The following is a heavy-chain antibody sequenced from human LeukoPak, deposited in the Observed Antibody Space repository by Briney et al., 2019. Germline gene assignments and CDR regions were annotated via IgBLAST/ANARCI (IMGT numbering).Heavy chain of an antibody. D-gene: IGHD2-2*01. J-gene: IGHJ4*02. CDR1: GGSFSGYY. CDR2: INHSGST. Sequence: SETLSLTCAVYGGSFSGYYWSWIRQPPGKGLEWIGEINHSGSTNYNPSLNSPVPISVDTSKHQFSLQLTSVTAADTAVSYSAREQTSHSSFDYWGQGTLVTVSS. V-gene: IGHV4-34*01. CDR3: AREQTSHSSFDY.